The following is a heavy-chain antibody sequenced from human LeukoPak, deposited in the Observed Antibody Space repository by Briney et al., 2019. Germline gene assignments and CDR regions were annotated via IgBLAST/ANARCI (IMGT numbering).Heavy chain of an antibody. CDR2: IYSGGST. Sequence: GALRLSCAASGFTVSSNYMSWVRQAPGKGLEWVSVIYSGGSTYYADSVKGRFTISRDNSKNTLYLQMNSLRAEDTAVYYCARYDGSGSPFDYWGQGTLVTVSS. CDR3: ARYDGSGSPFDY. D-gene: IGHD3-10*01. CDR1: GFTVSSNY. J-gene: IGHJ4*02. V-gene: IGHV3-53*01.